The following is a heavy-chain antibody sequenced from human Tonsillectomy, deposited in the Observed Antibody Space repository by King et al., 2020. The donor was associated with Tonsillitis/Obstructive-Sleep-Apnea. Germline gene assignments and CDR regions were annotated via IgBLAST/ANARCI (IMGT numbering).Heavy chain of an antibody. Sequence: VQLVESGGGVVQPGRSLRLSCAASGFTFSSYGMHWVRQAPGKGLEWVAVIWYDGSNKYYADSVKGRFTISRDNSKNTLYLQMNSLRAEDTAVYYCARDWGNYYYYGMDVWGQGTTVTVSS. CDR2: IWYDGSNK. CDR3: ARDWGNYYYYGMDV. J-gene: IGHJ6*02. D-gene: IGHD3-16*01. CDR1: GFTFSSYG. V-gene: IGHV3-33*01.